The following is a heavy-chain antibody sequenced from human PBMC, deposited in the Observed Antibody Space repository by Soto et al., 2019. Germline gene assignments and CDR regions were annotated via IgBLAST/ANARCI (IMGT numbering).Heavy chain of an antibody. CDR1: GGTFSSYA. CDR3: ARPKLTGDEGGYFDL. CDR2: IIPIFGTA. D-gene: IGHD7-27*01. Sequence: QVQLVQSGAEVKKPGSSVKVSCKASGGTFSSYAISWVRQAPGQGLEWMGGIIPIFGTANYAQKFQGRVTLTADESTSTAYMELSRLRSEDTAVYYCARPKLTGDEGGYFDLWGRGTLVTVSS. J-gene: IGHJ2*01. V-gene: IGHV1-69*12.